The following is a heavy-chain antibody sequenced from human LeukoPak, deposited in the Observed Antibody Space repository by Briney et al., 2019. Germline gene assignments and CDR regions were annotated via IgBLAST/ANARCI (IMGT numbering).Heavy chain of an antibody. Sequence: GGSLRLSCAASGFTFSSYAMSWVRQAPGKGLGWVSAISGSGGSTYYADSVKGRFTISRDNSKNTLYLQMNSLRAEDTAVYYCAKGATPYYYDSSGYYYGDAFDIWGQGTMVTVSS. D-gene: IGHD3-22*01. J-gene: IGHJ3*02. V-gene: IGHV3-23*01. CDR1: GFTFSSYA. CDR3: AKGATPYYYDSSGYYYGDAFDI. CDR2: ISGSGGST.